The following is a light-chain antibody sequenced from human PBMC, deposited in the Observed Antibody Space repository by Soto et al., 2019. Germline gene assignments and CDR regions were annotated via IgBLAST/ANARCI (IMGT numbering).Light chain of an antibody. CDR1: QSVSSSY. V-gene: IGKV3-20*01. Sequence: EIVLTQSPGTLSLSPGERATLSCRASQSVSSSYLAWYQQKPGQAPRLLIYGASSRATGIPDRFSGSGSGTDFTLTISGLEPEDFAVYYCQQYGTFGPGTKVDIK. J-gene: IGKJ3*01. CDR2: GAS. CDR3: QQYGT.